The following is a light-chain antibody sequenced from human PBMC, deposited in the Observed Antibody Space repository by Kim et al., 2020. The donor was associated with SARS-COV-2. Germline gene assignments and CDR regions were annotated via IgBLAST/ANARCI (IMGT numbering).Light chain of an antibody. Sequence: SVGDRVTITCRASQSISSHLIWYQQKPGKAPKLLIYAASSLQSGVPSRFSGSGSGTDFTLTISSLQPEDFATYYCQQSYSTPPLTFGGGTKVDIK. CDR2: AAS. CDR1: QSISSH. CDR3: QQSYSTPPLT. V-gene: IGKV1-39*01. J-gene: IGKJ4*01.